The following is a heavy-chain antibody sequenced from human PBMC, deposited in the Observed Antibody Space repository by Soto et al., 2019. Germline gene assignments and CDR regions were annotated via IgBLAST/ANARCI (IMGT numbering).Heavy chain of an antibody. Sequence: GGSLRLSCAASGFTFSSSEMYWVRQAPGKGLEWVSYIHPSGQPIFYADSVKGRFTISRDNAKNSLYLQMNSLRAEDTAVYYCAQGGYYYDSSGYRDYWGQGTLVTVSS. CDR2: IHPSGQPI. J-gene: IGHJ4*02. V-gene: IGHV3-48*03. CDR1: GFTFSSSE. D-gene: IGHD3-22*01. CDR3: AQGGYYYDSSGYRDY.